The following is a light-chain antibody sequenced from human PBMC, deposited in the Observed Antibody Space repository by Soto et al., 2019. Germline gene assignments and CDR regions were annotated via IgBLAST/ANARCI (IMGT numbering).Light chain of an antibody. Sequence: QSVLTQPASVSGSPGQSITISCTGTSSDVGGYNYVSWHQQHPGKAPKLMIYDVSNRPSGVSNRFSGSKSGNTASLTISGLQSEDEADYYCSSYTSSSTVVFSGGTKLTVL. V-gene: IGLV2-14*01. CDR1: SSDVGGYNY. J-gene: IGLJ2*01. CDR2: DVS. CDR3: SSYTSSSTVV.